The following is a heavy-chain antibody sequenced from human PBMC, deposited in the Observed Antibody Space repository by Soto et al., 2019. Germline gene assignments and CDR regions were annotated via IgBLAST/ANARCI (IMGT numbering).Heavy chain of an antibody. J-gene: IGHJ4*02. CDR1: GFTFSSYG. CDR3: AKEGEPTYYYDSSGYFLDY. D-gene: IGHD3-22*01. V-gene: IGHV3-30*18. Sequence: GGSLRLSCAASGFTFSSYGMHWVRQAPGKGLEWVAVISYDGSNKYYADSVKGRFTTSRDNSKNTLYLQMNSLRAEDTAVYYCAKEGEPTYYYDSSGYFLDYWGQGTLVTVSS. CDR2: ISYDGSNK.